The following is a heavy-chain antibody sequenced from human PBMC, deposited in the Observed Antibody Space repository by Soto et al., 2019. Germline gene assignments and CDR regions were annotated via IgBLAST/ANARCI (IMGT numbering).Heavy chain of an antibody. D-gene: IGHD2-2*01. J-gene: IGHJ4*02. CDR1: GGSFSGYY. CDR3: ARAPLVVPAAANDYYFDY. Sequence: SETLSLTCAVYGGSFSGYYWSWIRQPPGKGLEWIGYIHHRGSTNYNPSLKSRVTISTDTSKNHLSLKLSSVTAADTAVYYCARAPLVVPAAANDYYFDYWGQGTLVTVSS. V-gene: IGHV4-59*01. CDR2: IHHRGST.